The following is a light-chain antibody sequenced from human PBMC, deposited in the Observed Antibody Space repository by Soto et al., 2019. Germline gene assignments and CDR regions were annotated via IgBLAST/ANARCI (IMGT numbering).Light chain of an antibody. J-gene: IGLJ1*01. V-gene: IGLV1-51*01. CDR2: DDN. Sequence: VLTQPPSVCAAPGEKVTISCSGSSSNIGGNSVSWYQQLPGTAPKLLIYDDNKRPSGIPDRFSGSKSGTSATLGITGFQTGDEADYYCGSWGSSTSAHVFGTGTKV. CDR1: SSNIGGNS. CDR3: GSWGSSTSAHV.